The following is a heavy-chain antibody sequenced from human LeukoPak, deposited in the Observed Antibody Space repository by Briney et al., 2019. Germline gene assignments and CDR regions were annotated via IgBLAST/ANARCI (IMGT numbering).Heavy chain of an antibody. D-gene: IGHD3-10*01. Sequence: GGSLRLSCAASGFAFNNYWMHWVRQAPGKGLVWVSRVNGDVSITTYADSVKGRFTISRDNAKNTLYLQMNSLRAEDTAVYFCARDYGVESFDYWGQGTLVTVSS. CDR2: VNGDVSIT. J-gene: IGHJ4*02. CDR1: GFAFNNYW. CDR3: ARDYGVESFDY. V-gene: IGHV3-74*03.